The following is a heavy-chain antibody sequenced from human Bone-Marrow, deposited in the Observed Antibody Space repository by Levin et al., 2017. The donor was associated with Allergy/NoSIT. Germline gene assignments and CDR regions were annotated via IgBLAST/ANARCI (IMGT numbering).Heavy chain of an antibody. CDR3: ARRPPATASLPPDY. D-gene: IGHD2-2*01. CDR1: GYTFTGYG. V-gene: IGHV1-18*01. J-gene: IGHJ4*02. Sequence: RASVKVSCKASGYTFTGYGISWVRHVPGQGLEWMGWIRTYNGNTRYPQKFQDRVTINRDTYTSTAYMELRSLRSDDTGVYYCARRPPATASLPPDYWGQGTLVTVSS. CDR2: IRTYNGNT.